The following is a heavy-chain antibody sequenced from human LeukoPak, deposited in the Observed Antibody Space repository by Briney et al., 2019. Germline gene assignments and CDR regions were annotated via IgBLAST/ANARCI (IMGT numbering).Heavy chain of an antibody. CDR1: GFTFNKYA. CDR2: LSDSGAST. D-gene: IGHD2/OR15-2a*01. Sequence: GGSLRLSCAASGFTFNKYAMTWVRQAPGQGLEWVSGLSDSGASTFYAESVRGRFTISRDNSKNMLYLHINSLRAEDTAVYYCAKDARTGVWNIGDSWFCPWGQGTLVTVSS. J-gene: IGHJ5*02. V-gene: IGHV3-23*01. CDR3: AKDARTGVWNIGDSWFCP.